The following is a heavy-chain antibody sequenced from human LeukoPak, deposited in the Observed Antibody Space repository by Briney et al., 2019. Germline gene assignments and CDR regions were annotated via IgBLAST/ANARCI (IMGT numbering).Heavy chain of an antibody. V-gene: IGHV3-23*01. CDR3: AKGVPAAIDDAFDI. J-gene: IGHJ3*02. Sequence: GGSLRLSCAASGFTFSSYAMSWVRQAPGKGLEWVSAISGSGGSTYYADSVKGRFTISRDNAKNSLYLQMNSLRAEDMALYYCAKGVPAAIDDAFDIWGQGTMVTVSS. CDR2: ISGSGGST. CDR1: GFTFSSYA. D-gene: IGHD2-2*02.